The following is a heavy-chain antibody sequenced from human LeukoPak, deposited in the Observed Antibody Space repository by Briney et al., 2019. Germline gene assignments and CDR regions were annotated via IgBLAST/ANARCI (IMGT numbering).Heavy chain of an antibody. Sequence: SETLSLTCAVSGGSISSSNWWSWVRQPPGKGLEWIGYIYYSGSTNYNPSLKSRVTISVDTSKNQFSLKLSSVTAADTAVYYCAREIVGANYAFDIWGQGTMVTVSS. CDR3: AREIVGANYAFDI. CDR1: GGSISSSNW. CDR2: IYYSGST. V-gene: IGHV4-4*02. J-gene: IGHJ3*02. D-gene: IGHD1-26*01.